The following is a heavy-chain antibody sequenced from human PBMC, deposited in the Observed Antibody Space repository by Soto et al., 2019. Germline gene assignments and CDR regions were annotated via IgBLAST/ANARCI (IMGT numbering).Heavy chain of an antibody. CDR1: GFTFPNSA. D-gene: IGHD1-26*01. CDR2: IVVGSADT. Sequence: QVQLVQSGPEVKEPGTSVKVSCKTSGFTFPNSAVQWVRQARGQRLELMGWIVVGSADTNYAQKFHERVTITRDMSSSTAYMELSNLRSEDTAVYYCAAVWGTTTRFDYWGQGTLVTVSS. CDR3: AAVWGTTTRFDY. V-gene: IGHV1-58*01. J-gene: IGHJ4*02.